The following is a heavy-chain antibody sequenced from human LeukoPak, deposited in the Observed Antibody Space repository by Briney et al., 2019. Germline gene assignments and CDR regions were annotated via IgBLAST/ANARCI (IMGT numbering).Heavy chain of an antibody. D-gene: IGHD1-26*01. J-gene: IGHJ4*02. CDR1: GGSISISNCY. Sequence: SETLSLTCTVSGGSISISNCYWGWIRQPLGRGLEWIGSISYSGTYYNPSLKSRLTISVDTSKNHFSLNLRSVTAADTAVYYCARRTSNPVGAIDYWGQGTLVTVSS. V-gene: IGHV4-39*01. CDR3: ARRTSNPVGAIDY. CDR2: ISYSGT.